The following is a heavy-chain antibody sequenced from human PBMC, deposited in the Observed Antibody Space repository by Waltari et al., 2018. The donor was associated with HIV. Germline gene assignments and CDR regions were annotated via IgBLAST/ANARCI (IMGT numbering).Heavy chain of an antibody. J-gene: IGHJ4*02. V-gene: IGHV1-69*02. CDR2: MAPMSEKP. CDR1: GVTFLSYS. Sequence: QDQLEQSGAEVRRPGSSVKVSCRASGVTFLSYSNNWMRQAPGHGLEWMGRMAPMSEKPNYEQKFRSIGTMTADKSTSTAYMELNNLRFGDTAVDYCATERETMGVDFDYWGQGTLVAVSS. CDR3: ATERETMGVDFDY. D-gene: IGHD3-10*01.